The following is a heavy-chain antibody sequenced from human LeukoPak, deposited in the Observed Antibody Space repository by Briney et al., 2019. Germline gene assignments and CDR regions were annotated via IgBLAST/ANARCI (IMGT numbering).Heavy chain of an antibody. CDR1: GGSLSSYY. CDR3: ARRRYYYDPGLFDP. D-gene: IGHD3-22*01. CDR2: IYYSGST. Sequence: SETLSLTCTVSGGSLSSYYWSWIRQPPGKGLEWIGYIYYSGSTNYNPSLKSRVTISVDTSKNQFSLKLSSVTAADTAVYYCARRRYYYDPGLFDPWGQGTLVTVSS. J-gene: IGHJ5*02. V-gene: IGHV4-59*01.